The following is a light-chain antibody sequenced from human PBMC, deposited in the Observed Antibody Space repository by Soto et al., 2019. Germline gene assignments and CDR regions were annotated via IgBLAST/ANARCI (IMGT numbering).Light chain of an antibody. CDR3: QQYYSLPYT. V-gene: IGKV4-1*01. CDR2: WAS. J-gene: IGKJ2*01. CDR1: QSVLYSSNNKDY. Sequence: DIVMTQSPDSLAVSLGERATINCKSSQSVLYSSNNKDYLAWFQQKPGQPPKLLIYWASTRESGVPDRFSGSGSGTDFTLTISGLQAEDVAVYYCQQYYSLPYTFGQGTKLEIK.